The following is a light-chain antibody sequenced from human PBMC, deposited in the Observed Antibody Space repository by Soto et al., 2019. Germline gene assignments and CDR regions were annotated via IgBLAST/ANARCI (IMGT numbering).Light chain of an antibody. V-gene: IGLV2-8*01. Sequence: QSALTQPPSASGSPGQSVTISCTGTSSDVGAYTYVSWYQQHPGKAPKLMIYGVTERPSGVPDRFSGSKSGNTASLTVSGLQTEDEAYYYCSSYAGSNNYVFGPGTKLTVL. CDR2: GVT. CDR1: SSDVGAYTY. J-gene: IGLJ1*01. CDR3: SSYAGSNNYV.